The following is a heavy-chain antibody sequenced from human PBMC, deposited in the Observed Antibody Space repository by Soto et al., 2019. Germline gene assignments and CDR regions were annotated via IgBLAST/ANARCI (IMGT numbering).Heavy chain of an antibody. Sequence: QVKLQESGPGLVRPSETLSLTCTVSGGSISNSYWSWIRQSPGKGLEWIGYIYSHGNTHDNPSLNSRLAISIDPPSNQVALQLSSLRAADAAGYYCARHILAVSCVSRAWDVWGPGTPVSVSS. V-gene: IGHV4-59*08. CDR3: ARHILAVSCVSRAWDV. D-gene: IGHD2-15*01. CDR2: IYSHGNT. J-gene: IGHJ6*02. CDR1: GGSISNSY.